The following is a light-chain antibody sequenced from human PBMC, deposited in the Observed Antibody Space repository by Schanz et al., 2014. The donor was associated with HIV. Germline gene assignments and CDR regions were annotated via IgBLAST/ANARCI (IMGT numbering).Light chain of an antibody. CDR3: QQAHSFPFALS. CDR1: QAISTW. Sequence: DIQMTQSPSSVSASVGDRVTITCRASQAISTWLAWYQQKPGKAPKLLIYAASSLQGGVPSRFNGSGSGTDFTLTISSLHPEDVATYYCQQAHSFPFALSFGGGTEVEIK. J-gene: IGKJ4*01. CDR2: AAS. V-gene: IGKV1-12*01.